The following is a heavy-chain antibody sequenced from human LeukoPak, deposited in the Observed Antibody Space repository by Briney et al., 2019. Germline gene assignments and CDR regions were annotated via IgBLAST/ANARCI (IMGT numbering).Heavy chain of an antibody. CDR2: ISSSSSTI. Sequence: SGGSLRLSCAASGFTFSSYGMTWVRQAPGKGLEWVSYISSSSSTIYYADSVKGRFTISRDNAKNSLYLQLNSLRAEDTAVYYCGRGHWGLDYWGQGALVTVSS. CDR3: GRGHWGLDY. V-gene: IGHV3-48*01. J-gene: IGHJ4*02. CDR1: GFTFSSYG. D-gene: IGHD7-27*01.